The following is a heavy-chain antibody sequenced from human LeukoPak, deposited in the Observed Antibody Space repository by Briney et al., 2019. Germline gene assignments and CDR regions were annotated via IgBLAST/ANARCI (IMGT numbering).Heavy chain of an antibody. D-gene: IGHD4-17*01. CDR2: INHSGST. V-gene: IGHV4-34*01. CDR3: ARGGYGDYVWFDP. Sequence: SETLSLTCAVYGGSFSGYYWSWIRQPPGKGLEWIGEINHSGSTNYNPSLKSRVTISVDTSKNQFSLKLSSATAADTAVYYCARGGYGDYVWFDPWGQGTLVTVSS. CDR1: GGSFSGYY. J-gene: IGHJ5*02.